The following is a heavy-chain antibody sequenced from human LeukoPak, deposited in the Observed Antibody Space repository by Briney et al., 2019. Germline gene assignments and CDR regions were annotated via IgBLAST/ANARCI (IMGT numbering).Heavy chain of an antibody. CDR3: ARDRDTAYLRADY. Sequence: GGSLRLSCAASGFTFSTYTMNWVRQAPGKGLQWVSYISSSSGTIYYADSVKGRFTISRDNANNLLYLQMSSLRAEDTAVYYCARDRDTAYLRADYWGQGTLVSVS. CDR1: GFTFSTYT. J-gene: IGHJ4*02. V-gene: IGHV3-48*04. CDR2: ISSSSGTI. D-gene: IGHD5-18*01.